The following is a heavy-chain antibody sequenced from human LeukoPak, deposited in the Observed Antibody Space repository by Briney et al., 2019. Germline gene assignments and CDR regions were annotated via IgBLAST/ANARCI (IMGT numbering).Heavy chain of an antibody. J-gene: IGHJ4*02. CDR1: GGSFSGYY. CDR3: ASYTPGIAAADY. Sequence: SETLSLTCAVYGGSFSGYYWSWIRQPPGKGLEWIGEINHSGSTNYNPSLKSRVTISVDTSKNQFSLKLSSVTAADTAVYYCASYTPGIAAADYWGQGTLVTASS. V-gene: IGHV4-34*01. D-gene: IGHD6-13*01. CDR2: INHSGST.